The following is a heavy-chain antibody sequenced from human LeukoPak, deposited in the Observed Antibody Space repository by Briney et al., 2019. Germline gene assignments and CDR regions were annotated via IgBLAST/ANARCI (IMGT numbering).Heavy chain of an antibody. CDR1: GGSFSGYY. CDR3: ARSGGNGFYCSSTSCPIYYYYYYMDV. V-gene: IGHV4-34*01. Sequence: SETLSLTCAVYGGSFSGYYWSWIRQPPGKGLEWIGEINHSGSTNYNPSLKSRVTISVDTSKNQFSLQLNSVTPEDTAVYYCARSGGNGFYCSSTSCPIYYYYYYMDVWGKGTTVTISS. J-gene: IGHJ6*03. CDR2: INHSGST. D-gene: IGHD2-2*01.